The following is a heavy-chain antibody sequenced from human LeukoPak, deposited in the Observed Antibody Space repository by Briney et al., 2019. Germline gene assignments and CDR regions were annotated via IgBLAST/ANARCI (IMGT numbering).Heavy chain of an antibody. D-gene: IGHD1-26*01. CDR2: ISTNGVT. V-gene: IGHV4-4*07. CDR3: ARDSPMGASLFDN. CDR1: RGSISNYK. Sequence: PETLSLTCTVPRGSISNYKWSWIRARPGEGLEWIGRISTNGVTNYNSSLTSPGTKSVDTSKNHFSRRLTSVTAAETAVYYCARDSPMGASLFDNWGQGTLVTVSS. J-gene: IGHJ4*02.